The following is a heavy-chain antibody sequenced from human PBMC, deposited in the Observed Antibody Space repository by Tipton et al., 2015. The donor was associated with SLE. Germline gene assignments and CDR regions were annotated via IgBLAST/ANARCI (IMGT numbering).Heavy chain of an antibody. J-gene: IGHJ5*02. CDR1: GGSFSGYY. V-gene: IGHV4-34*01. CDR3: ARSGKYSSGRGGKNWFDP. CDR2: INHSGST. Sequence: TLSLTCAVYGGSFSGYYWSWIRQPPGKGLEWIGEINHSGSTNYNPSLKSRVTISVDTSKNQFSLKLSSVTAADTAVYYCARSGKYSSGRGGKNWFDPWGQGTLVTVSS. D-gene: IGHD6-19*01.